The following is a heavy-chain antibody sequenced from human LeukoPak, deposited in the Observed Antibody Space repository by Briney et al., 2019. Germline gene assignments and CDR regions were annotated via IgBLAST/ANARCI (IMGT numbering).Heavy chain of an antibody. V-gene: IGHV4-59*08. D-gene: IGHD2-2*01. CDR3: TTCAPNRYWFAP. Sequence: LETLSLTCNLSEGSISHDYWVWVRQPPGKGLEWIAYIDYSGYTDYNPSVKSRVTMSIDTSKGQFTLHLRSVSAADTAIYYCTTCAPNRYWFAPWGQGIQVTVSS. CDR2: IDYSGYT. CDR1: EGSISHDY. J-gene: IGHJ5*02.